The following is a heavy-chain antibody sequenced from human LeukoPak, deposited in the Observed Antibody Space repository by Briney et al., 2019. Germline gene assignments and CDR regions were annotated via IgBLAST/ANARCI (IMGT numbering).Heavy chain of an antibody. D-gene: IGHD6-19*01. CDR1: GFTFNTYA. J-gene: IGHJ5*02. Sequence: GGSLRLSCAASGFTFNTYAMSWVRQAPGKGLEWVAAVSGSGAGTYYADSVKGRFTISRDNSKTIMYLQMNSLRAEDTAIYYCARCMTAGTGWCNWFDPWGQGTLVTVSS. CDR3: ARCMTAGTGWCNWFDP. V-gene: IGHV3-23*01. CDR2: VSGSGAGT.